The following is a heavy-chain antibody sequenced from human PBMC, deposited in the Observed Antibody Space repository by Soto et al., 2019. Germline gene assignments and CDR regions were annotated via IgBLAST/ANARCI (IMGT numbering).Heavy chain of an antibody. CDR1: GFTFSNYD. CDR2: ISGNGGRT. D-gene: IGHD3-22*01. CDR3: ANRNYYAKSGYTFPYFDF. V-gene: IGHV3-23*01. Sequence: GGSLRVSWAASGFTFSNYDMSRVRQAPGKGLDWVSTISGNGGRTYYADSVKGRFTISRDNSKNTVYLQMNSLRVEDTAVYYCANRNYYAKSGYTFPYFDFWGQGSLVTVSS. J-gene: IGHJ5*01.